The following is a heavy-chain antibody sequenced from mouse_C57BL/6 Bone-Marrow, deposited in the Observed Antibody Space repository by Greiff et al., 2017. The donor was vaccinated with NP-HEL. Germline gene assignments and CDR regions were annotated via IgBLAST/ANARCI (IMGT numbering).Heavy chain of an antibody. Sequence: VQLQQSGAELARPGASVKLSCKASGYTFTSYGISWVKQRTGQGLEWIGEIYPRSGNTYYNEKFKGKATLTADKSSSTAYMELRSLTSEDSAVYFCARGRGNYGYFDVWGTGTTVTVSS. D-gene: IGHD2-1*01. V-gene: IGHV1-81*01. CDR3: ARGRGNYGYFDV. J-gene: IGHJ1*03. CDR2: IYPRSGNT. CDR1: GYTFTSYG.